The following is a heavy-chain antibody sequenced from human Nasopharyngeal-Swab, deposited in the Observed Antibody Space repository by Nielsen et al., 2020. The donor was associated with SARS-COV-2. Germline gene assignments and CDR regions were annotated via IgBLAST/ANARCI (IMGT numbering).Heavy chain of an antibody. CDR3: ARDSSSGWYRPFDY. CDR2: IKEDGSEK. V-gene: IGHV3-7*03. Sequence: GGSLRLSCAASGFTLTTYWLTWVRQAPGKGREWVANIKEDGSEKNYVDSVKGRFTISRDNAKNSLYLQMNSLRAEDTAVYYCARDSSSGWYRPFDYWGQGTLVTVSS. D-gene: IGHD6-19*01. J-gene: IGHJ4*02. CDR1: GFTLTTYW.